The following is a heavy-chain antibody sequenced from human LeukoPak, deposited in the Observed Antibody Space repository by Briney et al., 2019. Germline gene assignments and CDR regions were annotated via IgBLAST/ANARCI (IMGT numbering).Heavy chain of an antibody. J-gene: IGHJ6*02. V-gene: IGHV3-21*01. CDR2: ISISSSYI. Sequence: GGSLRLSCVASGFTFSTYNMNWVRQAPGKGLEWVSSISISSSYIYYADSVKGRFTISRDNAKNSLYLQMNSLRAEDTAVYYCARDGMGYCTNGVCYTYYYYGMDVWGQGTTVTVSS. CDR3: ARDGMGYCTNGVCYTYYYYGMDV. D-gene: IGHD2-8*01. CDR1: GFTFSTYN.